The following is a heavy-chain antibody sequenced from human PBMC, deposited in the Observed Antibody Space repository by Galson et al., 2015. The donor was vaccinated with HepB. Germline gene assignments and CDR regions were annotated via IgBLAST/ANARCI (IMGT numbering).Heavy chain of an antibody. Sequence: SLRLSCAASGFTFSPYWMHWVRQAPGKGLVWVSRINSGGGNIRYADSGKGRFTISRDNAKNTLYLQMNSLRAEDTAVYYCVREIAAAGYFDFWGQGTLVTVSS. CDR3: VREIAAAGYFDF. CDR1: GFTFSPYW. D-gene: IGHD6-13*01. V-gene: IGHV3-74*01. J-gene: IGHJ4*02. CDR2: INSGGGNI.